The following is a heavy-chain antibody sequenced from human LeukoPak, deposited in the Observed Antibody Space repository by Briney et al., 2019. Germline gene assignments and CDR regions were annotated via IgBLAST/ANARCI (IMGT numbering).Heavy chain of an antibody. CDR3: ARDPGPGDY. J-gene: IGHJ4*02. CDR1: RFTFSGYS. V-gene: IGHV3-21*01. D-gene: IGHD2-8*02. Sequence: GGSLRLSCAASRFTFSGYSMNWVRQAPGKGLEWVSSITASSYIYYADSVKGRFTISRDNAKNSLYLQMNSLRAEDTAVYYCARDPGPGDYWGQGTLVTVSS. CDR2: ITASSYI.